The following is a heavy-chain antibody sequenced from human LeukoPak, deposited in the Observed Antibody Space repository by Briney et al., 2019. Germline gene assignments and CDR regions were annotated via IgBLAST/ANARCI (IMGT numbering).Heavy chain of an antibody. J-gene: IGHJ4*02. CDR1: GGSISSGGYY. CDR3: ARDRTDDSSGYFDY. V-gene: IGHV4-31*03. Sequence: SQTLSLTCTVSGGSISSGGYYWSWIRQHPGKGLEWIGYIYYSGGTYYTPSLKSRLTISVDTSKNQFSLKLSSVTAADTAVYYCARDRTDDSSGYFDYWGQGTLVTVSS. CDR2: IYYSGGT. D-gene: IGHD3-22*01.